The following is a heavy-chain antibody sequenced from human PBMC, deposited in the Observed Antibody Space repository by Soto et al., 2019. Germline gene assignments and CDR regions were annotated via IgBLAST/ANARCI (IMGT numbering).Heavy chain of an antibody. CDR3: AKAYCGGDCYSVVAFDI. CDR2: IYPGDSDT. J-gene: IGHJ3*02. V-gene: IGHV5-51*01. CDR1: GYSFTNYW. D-gene: IGHD2-21*02. Sequence: GESLKISCKGSGYSFTNYWIGWVRQMPGKGLEWMGIIYPGDSDTRYSPSFQGQVIISADKSISTAYLQWSSLKASDTAMYYCAKAYCGGDCYSVVAFDIWGQGTMVTVSS.